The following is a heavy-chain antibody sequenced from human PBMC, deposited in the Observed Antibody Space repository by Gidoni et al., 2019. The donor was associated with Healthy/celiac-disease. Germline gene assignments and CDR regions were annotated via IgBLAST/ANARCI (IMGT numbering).Heavy chain of an antibody. Sequence: EVQLVESGGGLVKPGGSLRLSCAASGFTFSSYSMNWVRQAPGKGLEWVSSISSSSSYIYYADSVKGRFTISRDNAKNSLYLQMNSLRAEDTAVYYCARDVWVGSYGHYYFDYWGQGTLVTVSS. CDR2: ISSSSSYI. CDR1: GFTFSSYS. D-gene: IGHD5-18*01. CDR3: ARDVWVGSYGHYYFDY. J-gene: IGHJ4*02. V-gene: IGHV3-21*01.